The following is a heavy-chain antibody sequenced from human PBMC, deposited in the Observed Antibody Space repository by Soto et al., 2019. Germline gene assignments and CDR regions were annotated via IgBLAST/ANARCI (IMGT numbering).Heavy chain of an antibody. J-gene: IGHJ5*01. Sequence: GSLRLSCGASGFTFSDYYMSWIRQAPGKGLEWVSYISSSSSYTNYADSVKGRFTISRDNAKNSLYLQMNSLRAEDTAVYYCARAQGRTAIPDVGDSWGQGTLVTVSS. CDR3: ARAQGRTAIPDVGDS. CDR1: GFTFSDYY. CDR2: ISSSSSYT. V-gene: IGHV3-11*06. D-gene: IGHD2-21*02.